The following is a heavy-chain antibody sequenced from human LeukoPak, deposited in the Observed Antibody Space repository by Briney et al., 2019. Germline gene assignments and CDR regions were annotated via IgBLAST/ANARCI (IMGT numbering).Heavy chain of an antibody. Sequence: PSETLTLTCSVSGATIGRGYYWGWIRQPPGKGLEWIGSIYYSGSTYYNPSLKSRVTISVDTSKNQFSLKLSSVTAADTAVYYCARDYYDFWSGLRDAFDIWGQGTMVTVSS. CDR3: ARDYYDFWSGLRDAFDI. V-gene: IGHV4-38-2*02. CDR1: GATIGRGYY. D-gene: IGHD3-3*01. CDR2: IYYSGST. J-gene: IGHJ3*02.